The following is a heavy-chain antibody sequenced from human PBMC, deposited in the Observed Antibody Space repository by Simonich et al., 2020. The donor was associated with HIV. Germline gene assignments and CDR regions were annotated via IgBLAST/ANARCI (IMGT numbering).Heavy chain of an antibody. V-gene: IGHV4-34*01. CDR1: GGSLSGYF. D-gene: IGHD1-26*01. Sequence: QVQLQQWGAGLLKPSETLSLTCAVYGGSLSGYFWSWIRQPPGKGLEWIGEINHSESTNYNPSLKSRVTTSVDTSKNQFSLKLSSVTAADTAVYYCARLKVVGTTNVLYYFDYWGQGTLVTVSS. CDR3: ARLKVVGTTNVLYYFDY. CDR2: INHSEST. J-gene: IGHJ4*02.